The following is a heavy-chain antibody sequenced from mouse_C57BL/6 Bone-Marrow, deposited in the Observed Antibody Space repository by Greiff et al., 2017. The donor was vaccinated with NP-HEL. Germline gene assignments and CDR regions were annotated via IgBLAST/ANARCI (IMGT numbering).Heavy chain of an antibody. CDR3: VRQNYYGSSCGYFDY. CDR2: IRSKSNNYAT. D-gene: IGHD1-1*01. V-gene: IGHV10-1*01. CDR1: GFSFNTYA. J-gene: IGHJ2*01. Sequence: EVQVVESGGGLVQPKGSLKLSCAASGFSFNTYAMNWVRQAPGKGLEWVARIRSKSNNYATYYADSVKDRFTISRDDSESMLYLQMNNLKTEDTAMYYCVRQNYYGSSCGYFDYWGQGTTLTVSS.